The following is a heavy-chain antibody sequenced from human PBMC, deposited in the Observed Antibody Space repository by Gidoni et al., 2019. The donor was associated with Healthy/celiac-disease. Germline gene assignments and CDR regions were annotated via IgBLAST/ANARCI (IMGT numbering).Heavy chain of an antibody. V-gene: IGHV3-30-3*01. D-gene: IGHD5-18*01. CDR1: GFTFSSYA. J-gene: IGHJ4*02. Sequence: QVQLVESGGGVVQPGRSLRLSCAASGFTFSSYAMHWVRQAPGKGLEWVAVISYDGSNKYYADSVKGRFTISRDNSKNTLYLQMNSLRAEDTAVYYCARDGPIGYSYGTAFDYWGQGTLVTVSS. CDR2: ISYDGSNK. CDR3: ARDGPIGYSYGTAFDY.